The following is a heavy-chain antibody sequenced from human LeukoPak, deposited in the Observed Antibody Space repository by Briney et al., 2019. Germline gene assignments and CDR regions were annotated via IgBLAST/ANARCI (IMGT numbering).Heavy chain of an antibody. CDR1: GGTSNSHA. V-gene: IGHV1-69*04. CDR2: IIPNLGTT. CDR3: ATTNDGGGYQWGDFFDF. Sequence: VASVKVSCKASGGTSNSHAMSWVRQAPGQGLEWMGRIIPNLGTTNRAQNFQDRVTLTADKSTNTAYLQLTSLISDDTAVYYCATTNDGGGYQWGDFFDFWGQGTLVTVSS. D-gene: IGHD3-22*01. J-gene: IGHJ4*02.